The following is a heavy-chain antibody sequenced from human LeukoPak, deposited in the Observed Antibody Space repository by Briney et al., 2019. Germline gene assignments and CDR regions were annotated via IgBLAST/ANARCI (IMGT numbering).Heavy chain of an antibody. Sequence: PGGSLRLSCAASGFTFSSYSMNWVRQAPGKGLEWVSSISSSSSYIYYADSVKGRFTISGDNSKNTLYLQMNSLRAEDTAIYYCAKNGDRGAYCSGGSCYPYYYYNMDVWGKGTTVTISS. V-gene: IGHV3-21*04. CDR1: GFTFSSYS. CDR3: AKNGDRGAYCSGGSCYPYYYYNMDV. CDR2: ISSSSSYI. J-gene: IGHJ6*03. D-gene: IGHD2-15*01.